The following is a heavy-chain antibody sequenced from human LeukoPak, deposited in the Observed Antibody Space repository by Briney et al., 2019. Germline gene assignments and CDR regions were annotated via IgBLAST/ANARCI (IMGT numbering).Heavy chain of an antibody. CDR3: ARGGVPVYYYYMDI. J-gene: IGHJ6*03. CDR2: INPNSGGT. D-gene: IGHD3-10*01. V-gene: IGHV1-2*02. Sequence: ASVTVSFKASGYTFTDYYMHWVRQAPGQGLEGMGWINPNSGGTNYAQKFEGRLTMTRDTPISTAYMELTSLRSDDTAVYYCARGGVPVYYYYMDIWGKGTTVTISS. CDR1: GYTFTDYY.